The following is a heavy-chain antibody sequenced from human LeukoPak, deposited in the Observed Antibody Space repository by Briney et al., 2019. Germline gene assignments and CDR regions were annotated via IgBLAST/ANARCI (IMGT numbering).Heavy chain of an antibody. V-gene: IGHV1-18*01. J-gene: IGHJ4*02. CDR1: GYTFTDYG. CDR2: ISPYSGNT. Sequence: GGSVKVSCKASGYTFTDYGISWVRQAPGQGLEWIGWISPYSGNTNYAQKLQGRVTMTTETATSTAYMQLRSLRSDATAVYYCARECSTSTWMEFDCWGQGTLVTVSS. CDR3: ARECSTSTWMEFDC. D-gene: IGHD1-26*01.